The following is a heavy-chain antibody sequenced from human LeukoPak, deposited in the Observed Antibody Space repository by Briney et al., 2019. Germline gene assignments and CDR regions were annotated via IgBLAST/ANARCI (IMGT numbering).Heavy chain of an antibody. CDR1: GFTFSSYS. V-gene: IGHV3-21*04. CDR3: AKRGVVIRVILVGFHKEAYYFDS. J-gene: IGHJ4*02. D-gene: IGHD3-22*01. Sequence: PGGSLRLSCAASGFTFSSYSMNWVRQAPGKGLEWVSSISSSSGYIYYADSVKGRSTISRDNRKNTLYLQMNSLRAEDTAVYFCAKRGVVIRVILVGFHKEAYYFDSWGQGALVTVSS. CDR2: ISSSSGYI.